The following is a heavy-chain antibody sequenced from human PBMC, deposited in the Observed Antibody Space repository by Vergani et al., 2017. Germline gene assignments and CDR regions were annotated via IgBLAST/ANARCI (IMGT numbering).Heavy chain of an antibody. V-gene: IGHV3-9*01. Sequence: EVRLVESGGGLIPPGRSLRLSCAGSGFTFQDHALHWVRQTPGRGLEWVSGISWNSGRTAYADSVKGRFTISRDNAKRSLYLQMNSLRAEDTALYYCARGSLGDIVVVPAAYFDYWGQGTLVTVSS. CDR1: GFTFQDHA. J-gene: IGHJ4*02. CDR2: ISWNSGRT. CDR3: ARGSLGDIVVVPAAYFDY. D-gene: IGHD2-2*01.